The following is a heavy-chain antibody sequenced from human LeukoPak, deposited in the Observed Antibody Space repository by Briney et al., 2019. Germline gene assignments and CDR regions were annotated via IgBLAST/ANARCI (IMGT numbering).Heavy chain of an antibody. J-gene: IGHJ2*01. CDR1: GDSISTYY. V-gene: IGHV4-59*08. CDR2: IYHSGTT. Sequence: PSETLSLTCTVSGDSISTYYWSWIRQPPGKGLDWIAYIYHSGTTNYSPSLESRVTISEDTSKNQVSLNLTSVTAADTAVYYCARQKYDYGANHWYFDLWGRGTLVTVSS. CDR3: ARQKYDYGANHWYFDL. D-gene: IGHD4/OR15-4a*01.